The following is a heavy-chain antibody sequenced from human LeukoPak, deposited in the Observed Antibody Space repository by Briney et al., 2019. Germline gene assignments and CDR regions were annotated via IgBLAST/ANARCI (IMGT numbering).Heavy chain of an antibody. CDR2: INHSGST. CDR1: GGSFSGYY. V-gene: IGHV4-34*01. CDR3: ARGDTAMVPDAFDI. D-gene: IGHD5-18*01. Sequence: SETLSLTCAVYGGSFSGYYWSWIRQPPGKGLEWIGEINHSGSTNYNPSLKSRVTISVDTSKTQFSLKLSSVTAADTAVYYCARGDTAMVPDAFDIWGQGTMVTVSS. J-gene: IGHJ3*02.